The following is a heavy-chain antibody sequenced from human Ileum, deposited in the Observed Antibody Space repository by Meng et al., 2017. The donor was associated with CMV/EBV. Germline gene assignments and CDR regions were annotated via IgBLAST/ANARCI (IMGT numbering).Heavy chain of an antibody. Sequence: VQVEALCEGPGASLQVSCQASGYTFASSTIPWVRQAPGQGFEWMAWIKPKSGEGDYSQTFQGRITLTRDTSINTVYMELNSLTSDDTAVYYCARDWNRRSFDIWGQGTMVTVSS. D-gene: IGHD1-1*01. CDR3: ARDWNRRSFDI. CDR2: IKPKSGEG. CDR1: GYTFASST. V-gene: IGHV1-2*02. J-gene: IGHJ3*02.